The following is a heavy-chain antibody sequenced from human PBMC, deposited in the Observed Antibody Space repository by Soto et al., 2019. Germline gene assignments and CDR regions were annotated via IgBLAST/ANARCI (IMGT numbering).Heavy chain of an antibody. J-gene: IGHJ4*02. D-gene: IGHD3-10*01. CDR1: GFTLSSYA. V-gene: IGHV3-23*01. CDR2: LSGTGDST. CDR3: ARDNGNHGSGSFHH. Sequence: PGGSLRLSCAASGFTLSSYAMSWVRQAPGKGLEWVSALSGTGDSTDYANSVKGRFTISRDDSKTTLYLQMSSLRAEDTAIYFCARDNGNHGSGSFHHWGQGALVTVSS.